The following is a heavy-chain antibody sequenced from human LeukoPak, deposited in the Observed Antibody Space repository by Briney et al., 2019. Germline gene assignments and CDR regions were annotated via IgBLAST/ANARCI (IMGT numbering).Heavy chain of an antibody. J-gene: IGHJ4*02. CDR3: ARTELWSPYFDY. CDR2: INPNSGGT. D-gene: IGHD5-18*01. Sequence: GASVKVSCKASGGTFSSYAISWVRQAPGQGLEWMGWINPNSGGTNYAQKFQGRVTMTRDTSISTAYMELSRLRSDDTAVYYCARTELWSPYFDYWGQGTLVTVSS. CDR1: GGTFSSYA. V-gene: IGHV1-2*02.